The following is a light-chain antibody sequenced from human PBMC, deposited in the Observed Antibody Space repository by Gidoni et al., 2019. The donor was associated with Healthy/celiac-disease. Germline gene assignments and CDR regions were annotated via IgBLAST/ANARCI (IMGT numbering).Light chain of an antibody. V-gene: IGKV1-33*01. J-gene: IGKJ1*01. Sequence: DIHFTPFPSSLSASVGDRVTITCQASQDISNYLNWYQQKTRKAPKLLIYDASNLETGVQSRSSGSGSGTDFTVTISRLQPEDIATYYCQQYDNLPRTFGQGTKVEIK. CDR2: DAS. CDR3: QQYDNLPRT. CDR1: QDISNY.